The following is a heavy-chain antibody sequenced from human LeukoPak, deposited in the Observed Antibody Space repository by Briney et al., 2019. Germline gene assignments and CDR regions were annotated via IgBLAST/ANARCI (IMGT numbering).Heavy chain of an antibody. CDR1: GFTFSSYA. CDR3: ANGNRCTSPNCLGYYYFYMDV. Sequence: GGSLRLSCAASGFTFSSYAMNWVRQAPGGGLEWVSGFSGSGGTTYYADSVRGRFTISRDNSKNTLYLQMNSLRAEDTAVYYCANGNRCTSPNCLGYYYFYMDVWGKGTTVTVSS. CDR2: FSGSGGTT. V-gene: IGHV3-23*01. D-gene: IGHD2-8*01. J-gene: IGHJ6*03.